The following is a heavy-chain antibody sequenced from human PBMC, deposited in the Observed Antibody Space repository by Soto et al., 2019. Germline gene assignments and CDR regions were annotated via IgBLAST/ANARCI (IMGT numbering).Heavy chain of an antibody. Sequence: QLVESGGGLVQPGGSLRLSCAASGFTFSSYEMNWVRQAPGKGLEWVSYISSSGSTIYYADSVKGRFTISRDNAKNSLYLQMNSLRAEDTAVYYCARVDSSSSPGVDYWGQGTLVTVSS. CDR1: GFTFSSYE. V-gene: IGHV3-48*03. CDR3: ARVDSSSSPGVDY. D-gene: IGHD6-6*01. CDR2: ISSSGSTI. J-gene: IGHJ4*02.